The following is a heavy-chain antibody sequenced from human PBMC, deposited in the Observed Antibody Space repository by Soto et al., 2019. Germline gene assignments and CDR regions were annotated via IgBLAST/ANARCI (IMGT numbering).Heavy chain of an antibody. J-gene: IGHJ4*02. Sequence: QVQLVESGGGVVQPGRSLRLSCAASGFTFSSYGMHWVRQAPGKGLEWVAVISYDGSNKYYADSVKGRFTISRDNSKNTLYLQMNSLRAEDTAVYYCAKGHLKYCSGGICYSDVLDYWGQGTLVTVSS. CDR3: AKGHLKYCSGGICYSDVLDY. D-gene: IGHD2-15*01. V-gene: IGHV3-30*18. CDR1: GFTFSSYG. CDR2: ISYDGSNK.